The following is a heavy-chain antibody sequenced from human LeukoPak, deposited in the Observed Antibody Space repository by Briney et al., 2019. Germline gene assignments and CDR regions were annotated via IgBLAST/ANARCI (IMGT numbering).Heavy chain of an antibody. V-gene: IGHV1-18*01. CDR2: ISAYNGNT. Sequence: ASVKVSFKASGYTFTSYGISWVRQAPGQGLEWMGWISAYNGNTNYAQKLQGRVTMTTDTSTSTAYMELRSLRSDDTAVYYCARDAYYDIWTGSQYYMDVWGKGPRSPSP. CDR3: ARDAYYDIWTGSQYYMDV. CDR1: GYTFTSYG. J-gene: IGHJ6*03. D-gene: IGHD3-9*01.